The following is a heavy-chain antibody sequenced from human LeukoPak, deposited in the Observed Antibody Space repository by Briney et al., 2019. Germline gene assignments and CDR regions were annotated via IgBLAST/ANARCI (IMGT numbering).Heavy chain of an antibody. CDR2: ITASGDGT. D-gene: IGHD2-15*01. Sequence: GGSLRLSCAASGFIFSDYVMIWVRQAPGKGLEWVSGITASGDGTYYADSVKGRFTMSRDNSKNTVYLQMNSLRVDDTAVYYCARRDIVVVVSASDYWGQGTLVTVSS. V-gene: IGHV3-23*01. J-gene: IGHJ4*02. CDR3: ARRDIVVVVSASDY. CDR1: GFIFSDYV.